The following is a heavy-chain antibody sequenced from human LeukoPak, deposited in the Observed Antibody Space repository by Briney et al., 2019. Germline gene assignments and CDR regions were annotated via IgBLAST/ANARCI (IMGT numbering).Heavy chain of an antibody. CDR2: INHSGST. D-gene: IGHD3-10*01. V-gene: IGHV4-34*01. CDR3: ARLNEGGSGSYYVASPRYYFDY. J-gene: IGHJ4*02. Sequence: PSETLSLTCAVYGGSFSGYYWSWIRQPPGKGLEWIGEINHSGSTNYNPSLKSRVTISVDTSKNQFSLKLSSVTAADTAVYYCARLNEGGSGSYYVASPRYYFDYWGQGTLVTVSS. CDR1: GGSFSGYY.